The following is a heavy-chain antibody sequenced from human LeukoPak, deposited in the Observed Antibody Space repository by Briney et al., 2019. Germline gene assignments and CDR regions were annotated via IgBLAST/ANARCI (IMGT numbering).Heavy chain of an antibody. CDR2: IYYSGST. CDR1: GGSISSSSYY. Sequence: SETLSLTCTVSGGSISSSSYYWGWIRQPPGKGLEWIGSIYYSGSTYYNPSLESRVTISVDTSKNQFSLKLSSVTAADTAVYYCARQPRATTFDAFDIWGQGTMVTVSS. D-gene: IGHD1-26*01. V-gene: IGHV4-39*01. J-gene: IGHJ3*02. CDR3: ARQPRATTFDAFDI.